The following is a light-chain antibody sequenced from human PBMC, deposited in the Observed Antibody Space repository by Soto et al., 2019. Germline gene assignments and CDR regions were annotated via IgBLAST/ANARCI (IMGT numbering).Light chain of an antibody. V-gene: IGLV2-14*01. CDR1: SSDIGGYNC. CDR3: SSYTSAGTLV. Sequence: QSVLTQPASVSGSPGQSITISCTGTSSDIGGYNCVSWYQQYPGKAPELMIFEVSNRPSGVSNRFSGSKSGNTASLTISGLQAEDEADYYCSSYTSAGTLVFGTGTKV. CDR2: EVS. J-gene: IGLJ1*01.